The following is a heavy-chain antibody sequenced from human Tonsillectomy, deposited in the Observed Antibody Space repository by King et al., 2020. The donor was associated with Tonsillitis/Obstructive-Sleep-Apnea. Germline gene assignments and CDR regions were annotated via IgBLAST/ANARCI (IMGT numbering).Heavy chain of an antibody. Sequence: VQLQESGPGLVKPSETLSLTCTVSGGSISSYYWSWIRQPPGKGLEWIGYIYYSGSTNYNPSLKSRVTISVDTSKNQFSLKLSSVTAADTAVYYCARMTDFDYWGQGTLVTVSS. CDR3: ARMTDFDY. V-gene: IGHV4-59*01. J-gene: IGHJ4*02. CDR2: IYYSGST. CDR1: GGSISSYY.